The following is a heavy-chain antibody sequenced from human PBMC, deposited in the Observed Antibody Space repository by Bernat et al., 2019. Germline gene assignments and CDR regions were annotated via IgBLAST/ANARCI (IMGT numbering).Heavy chain of an antibody. D-gene: IGHD6-25*01. J-gene: IGHJ4*02. CDR2: IYSGGRT. V-gene: IGHV3-66*01. CDR1: GFTVSSNY. Sequence: EVQLVESGGGLVQPGGSLRLSCAASGFTVSSNYMSWVRQAPGKGLEWVPVIYSGGRTYYADSVKGRFTISRDNSKNTLYLQMNSLRAEDTAVYYCARSRYSSGWPGDYWGQGTLVTVSS. CDR3: ARSRYSSGWPGDY.